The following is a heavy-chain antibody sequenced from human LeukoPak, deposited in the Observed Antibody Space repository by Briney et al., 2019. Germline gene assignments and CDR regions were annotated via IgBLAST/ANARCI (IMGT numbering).Heavy chain of an antibody. V-gene: IGHV3-33*06. CDR2: IYYDGSNQ. CDR3: AKDQCSSTSCWNY. CDR1: GLRFRNYG. J-gene: IGHJ4*02. D-gene: IGHD2-2*01. Sequence: PGGSLRLSCVVSGLRFRNYGMHWVRQAPGKGLEWVAVIYYDGSNQYYADSVKGRFTVSRDNAKNTLYLQMDSLRAEDTAVYYCAKDQCSSTSCWNYWGQGTLVTVSS.